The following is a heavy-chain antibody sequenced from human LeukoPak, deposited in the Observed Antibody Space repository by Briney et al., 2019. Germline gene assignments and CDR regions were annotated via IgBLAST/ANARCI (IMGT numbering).Heavy chain of an antibody. D-gene: IGHD2-2*01. CDR2: IIPIFSTA. Sequence: ASVKVSCKASGGTSSSYAISWVRQAPGQGLEWMGGIIPIFSTANYAQKFQGRVTITADESTSTAYMELSSLRSEDTAVYYCASRAAADIVVVPAADADYWGQGTLVTVSS. J-gene: IGHJ4*02. V-gene: IGHV1-69*01. CDR1: GGTSSSYA. CDR3: ASRAAADIVVVPAADADY.